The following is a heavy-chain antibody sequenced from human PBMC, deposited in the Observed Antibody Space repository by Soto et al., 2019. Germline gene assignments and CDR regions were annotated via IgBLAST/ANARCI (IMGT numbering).Heavy chain of an antibody. CDR1: GASITNYY. D-gene: IGHD3-10*01. Sequence: QVQLHQSGPGLVKPSETLSLTCSVSGASITNYYWTWIRQSPGKGLEWIGYIYYGGRSNYNSSLKGRVTVSVDMSTNQFSLTLNSVTAADTAVYYCAMYYGHGQDYWGQGTLVTVSS. CDR2: IYYGGRS. CDR3: AMYYGHGQDY. V-gene: IGHV4-59*01. J-gene: IGHJ4*02.